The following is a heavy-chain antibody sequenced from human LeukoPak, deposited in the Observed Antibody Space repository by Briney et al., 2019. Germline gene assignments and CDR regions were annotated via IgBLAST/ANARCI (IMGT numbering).Heavy chain of an antibody. J-gene: IGHJ6*02. D-gene: IGHD3-10*01. Sequence: GGSLRLSCAASGFAFSAYAMTWVRQAPGKGLEWVSAISGSGSSTFYADSVKGRFTISRDNSKNTLYLQMNSLRAEDTAIYYCAKTSGSGNYYYYSYGMDVWGQGTTVTVSS. CDR3: AKTSGSGNYYYYSYGMDV. CDR1: GFAFSAYA. CDR2: ISGSGSST. V-gene: IGHV3-23*01.